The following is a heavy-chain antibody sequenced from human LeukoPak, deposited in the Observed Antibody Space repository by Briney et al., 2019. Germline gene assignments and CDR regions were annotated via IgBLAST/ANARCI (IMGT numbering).Heavy chain of an antibody. CDR2: IWHDGSHK. CDR1: GFAFNTYA. J-gene: IGHJ4*02. V-gene: IGHV3-33*01. D-gene: IGHD3-10*01. CDR3: AGEIFGSGSYPDY. Sequence: GGSLRLSCAASGFAFNTYAMHWVRQAPGKGLEWVTLIWHDGSHKFYIDSVRGRFTISRDNSRNTVYLQMNGLRAEDTAVYYCAGEIFGSGSYPDYWGQGTLVTVSS.